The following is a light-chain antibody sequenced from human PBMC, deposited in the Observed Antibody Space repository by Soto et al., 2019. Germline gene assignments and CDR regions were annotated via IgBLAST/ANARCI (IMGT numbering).Light chain of an antibody. CDR1: QSINSW. Sequence: DIPMTQSPSTLSASVGDRVTITCRATQSINSWLAWYQQKPGKAPNLLIYDASSLETGVPSRFSGSGSGTEFTLTISSLQPDDFATYYCQQYNSNRTFGQGTKVDIK. V-gene: IGKV1-5*01. CDR2: DAS. J-gene: IGKJ1*01. CDR3: QQYNSNRT.